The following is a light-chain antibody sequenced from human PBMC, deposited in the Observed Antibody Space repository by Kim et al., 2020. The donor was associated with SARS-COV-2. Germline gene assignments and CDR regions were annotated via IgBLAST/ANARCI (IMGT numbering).Light chain of an antibody. CDR2: QDN. V-gene: IGLV3-1*01. CDR3: QAWDSSTVV. J-gene: IGLJ2*01. CDR1: KLGDKY. Sequence: SYELTQPPSVSVSPGQTASITCSGDKLGDKYAYWYQQKPGQSPVLVIYQDNRRPSGTPERVSGSNSGNTATLTISGTQAMDEAAYYCQAWDSSTVVFGGGTKLTVL.